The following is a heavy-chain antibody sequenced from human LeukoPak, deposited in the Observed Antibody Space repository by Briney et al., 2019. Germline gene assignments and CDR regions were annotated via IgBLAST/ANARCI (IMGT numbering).Heavy chain of an antibody. V-gene: IGHV4-39*07. CDR2: SYYSGST. J-gene: IGHJ5*02. CDR1: GGSISSSSYY. Sequence: PSETLSLTCTVSGGSISSSSYYWGWIRQPPGKGLEWIGSSYYSGSTYYNPSLKSRVTISVDTSKNQFSLKLSSVTAADTAVYYCARDQEAGSPSWFDPWGQGTLVTVSS. CDR3: ARDQEAGSPSWFDP. D-gene: IGHD6-19*01.